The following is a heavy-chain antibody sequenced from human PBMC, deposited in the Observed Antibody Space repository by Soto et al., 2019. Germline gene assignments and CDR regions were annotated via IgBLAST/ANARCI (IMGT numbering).Heavy chain of an antibody. CDR1: GGSFSGYY. CDR3: ASEGSGYSLDY. CDR2: INHSGST. D-gene: IGHD3-22*01. V-gene: IGHV4-34*01. Sequence: QVQLQQWGAGLLKPSETLSLTCAVYGGSFSGYYWSWIRQPPGKGLEWIGEINHSGSTNYNPSLKSRVTISVDTSKNQFSLKLSSVTAADTAVYYCASEGSGYSLDYWGQGTLVTVSS. J-gene: IGHJ4*02.